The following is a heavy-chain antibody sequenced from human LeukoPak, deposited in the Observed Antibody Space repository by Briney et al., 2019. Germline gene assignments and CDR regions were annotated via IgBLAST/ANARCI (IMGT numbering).Heavy chain of an antibody. D-gene: IGHD3-10*01. J-gene: IGHJ5*02. CDR1: GYSISSGDY. Sequence: SETLSLTCAVSGYSISSGDYWGWSRQPPGEGLEWIGSIYHSGSTYYNPSLKSRVTMSVDTSKNQFSLKLSSVTAADTAVYYCARDPSGSFTNWFDPWGQGTLVTVSS. CDR2: IYHSGST. CDR3: ARDPSGSFTNWFDP. V-gene: IGHV4-38-2*02.